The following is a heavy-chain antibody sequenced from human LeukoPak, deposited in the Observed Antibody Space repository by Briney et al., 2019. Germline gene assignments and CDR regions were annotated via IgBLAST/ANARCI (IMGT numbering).Heavy chain of an antibody. CDR3: ASSIMSGWYVWDY. V-gene: IGHV3-48*01. CDR1: GFTFSSYS. D-gene: IGHD6-19*01. J-gene: IGHJ4*02. Sequence: PGGSLRLSCAASGFTFSSYSTNWVRQAPGKGLEWVSYISSSSSTIYYADSVKGRFTISRDNAKNSLYLQMNSLRAEDTAVYYCASSIMSGWYVWDYWGQGTLVTVSS. CDR2: ISSSSSTI.